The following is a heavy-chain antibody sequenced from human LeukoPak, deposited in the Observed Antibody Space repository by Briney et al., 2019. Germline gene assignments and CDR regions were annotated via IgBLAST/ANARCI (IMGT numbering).Heavy chain of an antibody. CDR3: ARGEDGYNGD. CDR2: INHSGST. V-gene: IGHV4-34*01. D-gene: IGHD5-24*01. Sequence: PSDTLSLTCAVYGGFFSGYYWSWIRQPPGKGLEWIGEINHSGSTNYNPSMKSRVTISVDTSKNQSSMKMSCVTAAETAVYYCARGEDGYNGDWGQGTLVTVSS. CDR1: GGFFSGYY. J-gene: IGHJ4*02.